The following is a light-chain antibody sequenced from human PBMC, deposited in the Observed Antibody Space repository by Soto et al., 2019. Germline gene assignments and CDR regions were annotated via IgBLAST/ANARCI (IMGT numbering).Light chain of an antibody. J-gene: IGKJ5*01. Sequence: EIVLTQSPATLSLSPGERATLSCRASQGVSSNLAWYQQKPGQAPRLLIYGASTRATGIPARFSGSGSGTEFTLTISSLQSEDFAVYYCQQYNNWPPITFGQGTRLENK. V-gene: IGKV3-15*01. CDR1: QGVSSN. CDR2: GAS. CDR3: QQYNNWPPIT.